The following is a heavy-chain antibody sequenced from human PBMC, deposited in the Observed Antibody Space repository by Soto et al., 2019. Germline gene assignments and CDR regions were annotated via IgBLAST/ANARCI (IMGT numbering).Heavy chain of an antibody. CDR3: ARTLYDSSGYHHFQH. D-gene: IGHD3-22*01. Sequence: GGSLRLSCAASGFTFGSYGMHWVRQAPGKGLEWVAVIWYDGSNKYYAGSVKGRFTISRDNSKNTLYLRMNSLRAEDTAVYYCARTLYDSSGYHHFQHWGQGTLVTVSS. CDR1: GFTFGSYG. CDR2: IWYDGSNK. V-gene: IGHV3-33*01. J-gene: IGHJ1*01.